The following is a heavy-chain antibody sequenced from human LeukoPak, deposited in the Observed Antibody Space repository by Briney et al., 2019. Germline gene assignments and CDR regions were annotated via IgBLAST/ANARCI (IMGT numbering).Heavy chain of an antibody. Sequence: GGSLRLSCAASGFTFSSYAMSWVRQAPGKGLEWVSSISSSSSYIYYADSVKGRFTISRDNAKNSLYLQKNSLRAEDTAVYYCARATNGVSMFDPWGQGTLVTVSS. J-gene: IGHJ5*02. CDR3: ARATNGVSMFDP. CDR1: GFTFSSYA. V-gene: IGHV3-21*01. D-gene: IGHD5-24*01. CDR2: ISSSSSYI.